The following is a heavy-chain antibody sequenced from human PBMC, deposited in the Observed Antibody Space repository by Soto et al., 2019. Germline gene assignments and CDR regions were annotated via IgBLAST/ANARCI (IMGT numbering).Heavy chain of an antibody. V-gene: IGHV3-64*04. CDR3: ARDKAVVRGVIIRYGMDV. CDR1: GFSLSSYA. CDR2: ISTNGGST. Sequence: GXSLRLSCSASGFSLSSYAMHWFRQAPVNGLEYVSSISTNGGSTYYADSVKGRFTISRDNSKNTLYLQMNSLRAEDTAVYYCARDKAVVRGVIIRYGMDVWGQGTTVTVSS. D-gene: IGHD3-10*01. J-gene: IGHJ6*02.